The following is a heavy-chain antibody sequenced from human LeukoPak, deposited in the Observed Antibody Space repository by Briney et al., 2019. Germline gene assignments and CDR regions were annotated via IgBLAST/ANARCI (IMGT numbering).Heavy chain of an antibody. D-gene: IGHD3-22*01. V-gene: IGHV1-46*01. CDR1: GYTFTKYY. CDR3: AREEMMVVLALDL. CDR2: INPSGGST. Sequence: ASVKVSCKASGYTFTKYYMHWVRQAPGQGLEWMGIINPSGGSTLYAQKFQGRVTLTRDTSTTTVYLEVTSLRSEDTAVYYCAREEMMVVLALDLWGQGTMVTVSS. J-gene: IGHJ3*01.